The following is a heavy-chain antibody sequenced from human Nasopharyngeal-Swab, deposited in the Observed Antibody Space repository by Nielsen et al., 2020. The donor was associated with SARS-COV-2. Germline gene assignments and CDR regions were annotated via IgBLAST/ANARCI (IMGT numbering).Heavy chain of an antibody. CDR2: INPNSGGT. V-gene: IGHV1-2*06. CDR3: ASWGSSSGAFDY. J-gene: IGHJ4*02. Sequence: WVRQAPGQGLEWMGRINPNSGGTNYAQKFRGRVTMTRDTSISTAYMELSRLRSDDTAVYYCASWGSSSGAFDYWGQGTLVTVSS. D-gene: IGHD6-6*01.